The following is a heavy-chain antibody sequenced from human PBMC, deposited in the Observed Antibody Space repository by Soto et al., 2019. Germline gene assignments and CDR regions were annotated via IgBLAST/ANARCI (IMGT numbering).Heavy chain of an antibody. CDR1: GFTFSSYS. CDR3: ARDSDYSNYFNFDY. CDR2: ISSSSSTI. D-gene: IGHD4-4*01. J-gene: IGHJ4*02. Sequence: GGSLRLSCAASGFTFSSYSMNWVRQAPGKGLEWVSYISSSSSTIYYADSVKGRFTISRDNAKNSLYLQMNSLRAEDTAVYYCARDSDYSNYFNFDYWGQGTLVTVSS. V-gene: IGHV3-48*01.